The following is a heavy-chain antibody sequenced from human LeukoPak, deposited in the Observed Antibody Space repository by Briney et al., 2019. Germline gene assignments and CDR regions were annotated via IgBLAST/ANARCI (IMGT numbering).Heavy chain of an antibody. J-gene: IGHJ4*02. D-gene: IGHD3-3*01. CDR2: ISSSGSTI. CDR3: AKDAWRFLEWSPFLD. CDR1: GFTFSSYE. Sequence: GGSLRLSCAASGFTFSSYEMNWVREAPGKGLGRVSYISSSGSTIYYAVSVKGRFTICRDNAKNSLYLQMNRLRAEDTAVYYCAKDAWRFLEWSPFLDWGQGTLVTVSS. V-gene: IGHV3-48*03.